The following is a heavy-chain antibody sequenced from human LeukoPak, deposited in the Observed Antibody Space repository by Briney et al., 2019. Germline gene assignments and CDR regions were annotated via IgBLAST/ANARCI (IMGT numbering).Heavy chain of an antibody. Sequence: GGSLRLSCAASGFTFSSYSMNWVRQALGKGLEWVSSISSSSSYIYYADSVKGRFTISRDNAKNSLYLQMNSLRAEDTAVYYCARDKHSSSWYNWFDPWGQGTLVTVSS. CDR1: GFTFSSYS. CDR3: ARDKHSSSWYNWFDP. CDR2: ISSSSSYI. V-gene: IGHV3-21*01. D-gene: IGHD6-13*01. J-gene: IGHJ5*02.